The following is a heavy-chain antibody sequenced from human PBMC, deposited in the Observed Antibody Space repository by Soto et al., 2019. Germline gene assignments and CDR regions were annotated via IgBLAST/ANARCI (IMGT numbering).Heavy chain of an antibody. CDR3: ARVQTRGYCSSTSCYPGAFDI. Sequence: GASVKVSCKASGGTFSSYAISWVRQAPGQGLEWMGGIIPIFGTANYAQKFQGRVTITADESTSTAYMELSSLRSEDTAVYYCARVQTRGYCSSTSCYPGAFDIWGQGTMVTVSS. CDR1: GGTFSSYA. CDR2: IIPIFGTA. V-gene: IGHV1-69*13. J-gene: IGHJ3*02. D-gene: IGHD2-2*01.